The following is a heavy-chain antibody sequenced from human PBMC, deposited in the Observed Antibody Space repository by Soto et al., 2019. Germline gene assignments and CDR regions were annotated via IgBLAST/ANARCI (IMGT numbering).Heavy chain of an antibody. V-gene: IGHV2-70*10. Sequence: SGPTEANPTQTLTLICTFPGVSLSTNGRRVSWIRQPSGEGLELIASIDWDDDTYYDTSLKSRLTISKDTSKNQVVLTMTNVDPVDTATYYCARTTTSSGGWLVFDYWGQGTLVTVSS. CDR3: ARTTTSSGGWLVFDY. J-gene: IGHJ4*02. CDR1: GVSLSTNGRR. D-gene: IGHD2-15*01. CDR2: IDWDDDT.